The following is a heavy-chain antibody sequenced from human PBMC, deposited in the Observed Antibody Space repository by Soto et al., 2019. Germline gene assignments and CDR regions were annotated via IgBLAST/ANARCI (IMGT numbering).Heavy chain of an antibody. Sequence: QLQLQESGPGLVKPSETLSLTCTVSGGSISSSSYYWGWIRQPPGKGLEWIGSIYYSGSTYYNPSLKSRVTISVDTSKNQFSLKLSSVTAADTAVYYCARRVTSMVRGVIPFDYWGQGTLVTVSS. V-gene: IGHV4-39*01. CDR1: GGSISSSSYY. J-gene: IGHJ4*02. CDR2: IYYSGST. CDR3: ARRVTSMVRGVIPFDY. D-gene: IGHD3-10*01.